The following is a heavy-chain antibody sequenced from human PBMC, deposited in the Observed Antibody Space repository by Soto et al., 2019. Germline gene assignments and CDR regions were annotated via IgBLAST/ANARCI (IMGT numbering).Heavy chain of an antibody. CDR3: ASLGWPYHTYYFDY. D-gene: IGHD6-19*01. V-gene: IGHV1-2*02. CDR1: VYPFPGYY. CDR2: INPNSGGT. Sequence: ASVKVSCKASVYPFPGYYMHWVRQALGQGLAWMGWINPNSGGTNYAQKFQGRVTMTRDTSISTAYMELSRLRSDDTAVYYCASLGWPYHTYYFDYWGQGTLVTVSS. J-gene: IGHJ4*02.